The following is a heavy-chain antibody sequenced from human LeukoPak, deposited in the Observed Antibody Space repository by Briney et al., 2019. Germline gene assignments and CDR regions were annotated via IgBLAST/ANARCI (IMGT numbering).Heavy chain of an antibody. V-gene: IGHV1-69*06. Sequence: SVNVSCKASGGSFSSYAITWVRQAPGRGLEWMGRIIPIFGTPTYAQKFQGRVTITADMGSNTAYLELTSLTSEDTALYFCAKQGAVRQDYYMDVWGNGTTVTVSS. CDR3: AKQGAVRQDYYMDV. J-gene: IGHJ6*03. CDR2: IIPIFGTP. D-gene: IGHD3-16*01. CDR1: GGSFSSYA.